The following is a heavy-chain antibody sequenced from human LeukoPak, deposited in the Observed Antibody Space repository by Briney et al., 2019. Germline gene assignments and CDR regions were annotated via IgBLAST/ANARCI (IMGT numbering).Heavy chain of an antibody. CDR3: ARGYSNYYFDY. CDR1: GGSFRGYY. Sequence: SETLSLTCAVYGGSFRGYYWSWIRQPPGKGREWMGEINQSGSTNSNPSLQRRITTSVETSKNQFSLKLSSVPAAVTAVYYCARGYSNYYFDYWGQGTLVTVSS. V-gene: IGHV4-34*01. D-gene: IGHD4-11*01. CDR2: INQSGST. J-gene: IGHJ4*02.